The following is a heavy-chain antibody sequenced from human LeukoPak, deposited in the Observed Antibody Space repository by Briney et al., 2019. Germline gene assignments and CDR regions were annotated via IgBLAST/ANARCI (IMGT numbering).Heavy chain of an antibody. CDR3: AREKGSSNYDS. CDR2: INGDGSST. V-gene: IGHV3-74*03. D-gene: IGHD4-11*01. J-gene: IGHJ5*01. CDR1: GFTFSTFA. Sequence: GGSLRLSCAVPGFTFSTFAMNWVRQAPGKGLEWVSRINGDGSSTAYADSVKDRFTISRDNAKNTVYLQMNSLRAEDTAVYYGAREKGSSNYDSWGQGTLVTVSS.